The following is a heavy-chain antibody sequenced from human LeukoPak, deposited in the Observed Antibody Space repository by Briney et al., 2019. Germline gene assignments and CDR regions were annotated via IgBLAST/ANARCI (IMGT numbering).Heavy chain of an antibody. CDR1: GYSFTSYW. CDR2: IYPGDSDT. CDR3: ARDHLIRGDRWFDP. V-gene: IGHV5-51*01. J-gene: IGHJ5*02. Sequence: GESLKISCKGSGYSFTSYWIGWVRQMPGKGLEWMGIIYPGDSDTRYSPSFQGQVAISADKSISTVYLQWSSLKASDTAMYYCARDHLIRGDRWFDPWGQGTLVTVSS. D-gene: IGHD3-10*01.